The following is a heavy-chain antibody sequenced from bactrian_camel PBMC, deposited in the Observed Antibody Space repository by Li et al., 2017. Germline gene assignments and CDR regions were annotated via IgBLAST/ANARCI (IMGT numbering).Heavy chain of an antibody. CDR2: IERDGRI. V-gene: IGHV3S44*01. CDR1: GYTFSGCS. CDR3: AGVPFGDGYCSDQGQTFDY. J-gene: IGHJ4*01. Sequence: EVQLVESGGGSVQAGGSLRLSCAASGYTFSGCSMGWFRQAPGKEREEVVTIERDGRITYADSVKGRSTISKDNAKATLYLLMSSLKPEDSAMYTCAGVPFGDGYCSDQGQTFDYWGQGTQVTVS. D-gene: IGHD3*01.